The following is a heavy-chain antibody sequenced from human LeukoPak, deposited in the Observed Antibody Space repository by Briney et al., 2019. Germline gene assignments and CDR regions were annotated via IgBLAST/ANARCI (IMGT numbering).Heavy chain of an antibody. CDR3: ARQPSGTVPLILQY. D-gene: IGHD1-1*01. Sequence: GESLKISCKGSGYSFTTYWIGWVRQMPGKGLEWMGIIHPGDSDTRYSPSFQGQVTISANKSISTAYLQWSSLKPSDTAMYYCARQPSGTVPLILQYWGQGTLVTVSS. V-gene: IGHV5-51*01. CDR1: GYSFTTYW. J-gene: IGHJ4*02. CDR2: IHPGDSDT.